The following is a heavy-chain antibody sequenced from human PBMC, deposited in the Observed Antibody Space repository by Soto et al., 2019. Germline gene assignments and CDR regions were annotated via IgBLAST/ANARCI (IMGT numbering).Heavy chain of an antibody. CDR1: GFTFSSYG. J-gene: IGHJ4*02. D-gene: IGHD3-22*01. CDR2: ISYDGSNK. V-gene: IGHV3-30*18. Sequence: PGGSLRLSCAASGFTFSSYGMHWVRQAPGKGLEWVAVISYDGSNKYYADSVKGRFTISRDNSKNTLYLQMNSLRAEDTAVYYCAKGSSGLDYWGQGTLVTVPS. CDR3: AKGSSGLDY.